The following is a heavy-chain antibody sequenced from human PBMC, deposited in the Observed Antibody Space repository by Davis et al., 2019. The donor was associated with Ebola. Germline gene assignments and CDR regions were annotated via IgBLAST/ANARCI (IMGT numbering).Heavy chain of an antibody. J-gene: IGHJ5*02. D-gene: IGHD3-22*01. V-gene: IGHV1-69*05. Sequence: KISCAASGFTFSSYAISWVRQAPGQGLEWMGGIIPIFGTANYAQKLQGRVTMTTDTSTSTAYMELRSLRSDDTAVYYCARGLSMIVVGNWFDPWGQGTLVTVSS. CDR2: IIPIFGTA. CDR3: ARGLSMIVVGNWFDP. CDR1: GFTFSSYA.